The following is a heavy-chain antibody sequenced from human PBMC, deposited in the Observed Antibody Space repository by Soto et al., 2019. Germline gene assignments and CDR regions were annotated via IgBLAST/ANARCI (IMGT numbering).Heavy chain of an antibody. CDR3: ARANWNYGPDY. CDR1: GFTFSDYY. V-gene: IGHV3-11*06. D-gene: IGHD1-7*01. CDR2: ISSSSSYT. J-gene: IGHJ4*02. Sequence: PGGSLRLSCAASGFTFSDYYMSWIRQAPGKGLEWVSYISSSSSYTNYADSVKGRFTISRDNAKNSLYLQMNSLRAEDTAVYYCARANWNYGPDYWGQGTLVTVSS.